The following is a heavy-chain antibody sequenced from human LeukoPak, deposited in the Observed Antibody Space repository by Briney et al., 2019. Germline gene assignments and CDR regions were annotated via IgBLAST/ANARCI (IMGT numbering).Heavy chain of an antibody. V-gene: IGHV4-34*01. CDR2: INHSGST. Sequence: SETLSLTCAVYGGAFSGYYWSWIRQPPGKGLEWIGEINHSGSTNYNPSLKSRVTISVDTSKSQFSLKLSSVTAADTAVYYCARDDFHGYNFDYWGQGTLVTVSS. D-gene: IGHD5-24*01. CDR1: GGAFSGYY. J-gene: IGHJ4*02. CDR3: ARDDFHGYNFDY.